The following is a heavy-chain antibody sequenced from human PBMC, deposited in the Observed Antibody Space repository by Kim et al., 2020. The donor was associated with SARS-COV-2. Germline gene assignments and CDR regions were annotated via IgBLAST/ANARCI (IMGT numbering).Heavy chain of an antibody. V-gene: IGHV3-11*03. CDR3: ARRLRITMIVGDDAFDI. Sequence: VKGRFTISRDNAKNSLYLQMNSLRAEDTAVYYCARRLRITMIVGDDAFDIWGQGTMVTVSS. J-gene: IGHJ3*02. D-gene: IGHD3-22*01.